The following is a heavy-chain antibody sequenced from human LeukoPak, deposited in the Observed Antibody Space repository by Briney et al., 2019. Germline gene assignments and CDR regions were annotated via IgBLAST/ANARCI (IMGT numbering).Heavy chain of an antibody. CDR1: GFTFDDYA. CDR3: AKGGDSGYYFDYFDY. CDR2: ISWNSGSI. J-gene: IGHJ4*02. D-gene: IGHD3-22*01. V-gene: IGHV3-9*03. Sequence: PGGSLRLSCAASGFTFDDYAMHWVRQAPGKGLEWVSGISWNSGSIGYADSVKGRFTISRDNAKNSLYLQMNSLRAEDMALYYCAKGGDSGYYFDYFDYWGQGTLVTVSS.